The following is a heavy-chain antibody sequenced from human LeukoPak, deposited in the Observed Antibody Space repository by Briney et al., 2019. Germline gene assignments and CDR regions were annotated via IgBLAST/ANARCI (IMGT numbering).Heavy chain of an antibody. CDR3: ARDRLSSGYYPDAFDI. D-gene: IGHD3-22*01. CDR2: IYYSGST. J-gene: IGHJ3*02. CDR1: GGSISSYY. V-gene: IGHV4-59*01. Sequence: SETLSLTCTVSGGSISSYYWSWIRQPPGKGLEWIGYIYYSGSTNYNPSLKSRVTISVDTSKNQFFLKLSSVTAADTAVYYCARDRLSSGYYPDAFDIWGQGTMVTVSS.